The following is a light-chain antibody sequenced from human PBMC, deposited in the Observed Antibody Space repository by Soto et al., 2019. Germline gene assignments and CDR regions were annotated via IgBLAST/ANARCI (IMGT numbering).Light chain of an antibody. Sequence: EIVWTQSPGTLSLSPGQRATLSCSASQSVSSSFLAWYQQKPGQAPRLLIYGASSRATGIPDTFSGSGSGTDFTLSIRRLEPGDFAVYYCKRYDSAPRAFGGGTKVEMK. CDR1: QSVSSSF. V-gene: IGKV3-20*01. CDR2: GAS. CDR3: KRYDSAPRA. J-gene: IGKJ4*02.